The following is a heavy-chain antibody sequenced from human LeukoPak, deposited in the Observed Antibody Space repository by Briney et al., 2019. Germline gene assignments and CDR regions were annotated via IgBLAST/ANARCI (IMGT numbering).Heavy chain of an antibody. D-gene: IGHD3-10*01. CDR2: XNPNSGGT. J-gene: IGHJ6*02. V-gene: IGHV1-2*06. CDR3: ARTHYYGSGIYYYYGMDV. Sequence: MXXVXQAPGQGLEXMGRXNPNSGGTNYAQKFQGRVTMTRDTSISTAYMELSRLRSDDTAVYYCARTHYYGSGIYYYYGMDVWGQGTTVTVSS.